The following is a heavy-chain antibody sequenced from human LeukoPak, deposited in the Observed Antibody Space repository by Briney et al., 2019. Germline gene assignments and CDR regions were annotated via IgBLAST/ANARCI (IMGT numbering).Heavy chain of an antibody. V-gene: IGHV3-66*02. D-gene: IGHD3-16*01. J-gene: IGHJ4*02. CDR3: AKISGGGEYYFDY. CDR2: IYSGGST. CDR1: GFTFSSYA. Sequence: PGGSLRLSCAASGFTFSSYAMSWVRQAPGKGLEWVSVIYSGGSTYYADSVKGRFTISRDNSKNTLYLQMNSLRAEDTAMFYCAKISGGGEYYFDYWGQGTLVTVSS.